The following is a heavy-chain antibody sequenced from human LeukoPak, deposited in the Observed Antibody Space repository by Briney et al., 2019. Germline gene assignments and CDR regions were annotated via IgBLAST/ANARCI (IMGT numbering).Heavy chain of an antibody. CDR1: GFTFSSYG. D-gene: IGHD5-12*01. Sequence: GGSLRLSCAASGFTFSSYGMHWVRQAPGQGLEWGAFMRYDGSNKYYADSVKGRFTISRDNSKNTVYLQMKSLRAEDTAVYYCAKGGGYEAQYYYYYLDVWGKGTTVTISS. CDR2: MRYDGSNK. J-gene: IGHJ6*03. CDR3: AKGGGYEAQYYYYYLDV. V-gene: IGHV3-30*02.